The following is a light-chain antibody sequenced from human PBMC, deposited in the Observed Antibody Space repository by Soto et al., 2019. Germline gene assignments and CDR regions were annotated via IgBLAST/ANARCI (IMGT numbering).Light chain of an antibody. CDR2: GAS. CDR3: QQYHISPPDT. Sequence: EIVMTQSPATLSVSPGERATLSCRASQSVRSNLAWYQQKPGQAPRLLIYGASTRATGIPARFSGSGSGTDFTLTISSLQSEDFAVYYCQQYHISPPDTFGQGPSWRSN. J-gene: IGKJ2*01. CDR1: QSVRSN. V-gene: IGKV3-15*01.